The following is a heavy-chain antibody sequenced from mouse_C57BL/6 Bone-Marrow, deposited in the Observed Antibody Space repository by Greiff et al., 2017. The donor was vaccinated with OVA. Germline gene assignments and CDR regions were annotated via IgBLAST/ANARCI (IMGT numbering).Heavy chain of an antibody. CDR1: GFNIKNTY. J-gene: IGHJ3*01. Sequence: VQLQQSVAELVRPGASVKLSCTASGFNIKNTYMHWVKQRPEQGLEWIGRIDPANGNTKYAPEFQGKATITADTSSNTAYLQLSSLTSEDTALYYCARYPYGSSYWFAYWGQGTLVTVSA. CDR3: ARYPYGSSYWFAY. CDR2: IDPANGNT. V-gene: IGHV14-3*01. D-gene: IGHD1-1*01.